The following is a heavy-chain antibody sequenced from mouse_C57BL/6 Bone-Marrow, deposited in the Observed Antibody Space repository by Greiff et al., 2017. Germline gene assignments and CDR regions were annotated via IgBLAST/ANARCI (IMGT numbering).Heavy chain of an antibody. J-gene: IGHJ2*01. CDR2: INPYNGGT. V-gene: IGHV1-19*01. D-gene: IGHD2-1*01. Sequence: VQLQQSGPVLVKPGASVKMSCKASGYTFTDYYMNWVKQSHGKSLEWIGVINPYNGGTSYNQKFKGKATLTVDKSSSTAYMELNSLTSEDSAVYYCARLYGNYGYWGQGTTLTVSS. CDR3: ARLYGNYGY. CDR1: GYTFTDYY.